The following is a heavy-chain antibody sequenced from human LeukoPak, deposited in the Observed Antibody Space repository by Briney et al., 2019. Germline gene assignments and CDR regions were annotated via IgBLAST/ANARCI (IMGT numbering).Heavy chain of an antibody. CDR3: AKGKYGDYAVDY. D-gene: IGHD4-17*01. J-gene: IGHJ4*02. V-gene: IGHV3-23*01. CDR2: IGNNGGGI. CDR1: GFTFSTYT. Sequence: GSLRLSCAASGFTFSTYTMYWVRHPPGKRLEWVSIIGNNGGGIHYADSVKGRFTISRDNFKNALYLQMNSLRVEDTAVYYCAKGKYGDYAVDYWGQGTLVTVSS.